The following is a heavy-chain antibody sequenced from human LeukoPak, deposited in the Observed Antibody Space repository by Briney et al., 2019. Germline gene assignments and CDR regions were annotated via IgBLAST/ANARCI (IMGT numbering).Heavy chain of an antibody. J-gene: IGHJ2*01. CDR3: TRDRSGYYSGAYWYFDL. CDR1: GFTFGDYA. D-gene: IGHD3-22*01. CDR2: IRSKAYGGTT. Sequence: GRSLRLSCTASGFTFGDYAMSWVRQAPGKGLEWVGFIRSKAYGGTTEYAASVKGRFTISRDDSKSIAYLQMNSLKTEDTAVYYCTRDRSGYYSGAYWYFDLWGRGTLVTVSS. V-gene: IGHV3-49*04.